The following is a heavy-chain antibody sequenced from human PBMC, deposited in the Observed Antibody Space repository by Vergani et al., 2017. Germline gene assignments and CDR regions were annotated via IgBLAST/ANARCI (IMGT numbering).Heavy chain of an antibody. CDR3: ARLGHQFAFDI. CDR2: IISSRSYI. J-gene: IGHJ3*02. V-gene: IGHV3-21*01. Sequence: EVQLVESGGGLVKPGGSLRLSCAASGFTFSSYSMNWVRQAPGKGLEWVSSIISSRSYIYYADSVKGRFTISRDKAKNSLYLQMNSLRAEDTAVYYCARLGHQFAFDIGGQGTMVTVSS. CDR1: GFTFSSYS.